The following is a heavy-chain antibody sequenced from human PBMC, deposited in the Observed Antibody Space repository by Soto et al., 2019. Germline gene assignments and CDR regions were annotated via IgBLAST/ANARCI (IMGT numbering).Heavy chain of an antibody. CDR3: AKDSGSYAFDI. CDR2: IKQDGSEK. V-gene: IGHV3-7*03. Sequence: GGSLRLSCAASGFTFSSYWMSWVRQAPGKGLEWVANIKQDGSEKYYVDSVKGRFTISRDNAKNSLYLQMNSLRAEDTAVYYCAKDSGSYAFDIWGQGTMVTVSS. J-gene: IGHJ3*02. D-gene: IGHD1-26*01. CDR1: GFTFSSYW.